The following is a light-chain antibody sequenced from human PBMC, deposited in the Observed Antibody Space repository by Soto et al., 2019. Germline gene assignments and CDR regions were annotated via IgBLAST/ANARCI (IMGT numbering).Light chain of an antibody. V-gene: IGKV1-39*01. CDR3: QQSYSTPLT. Sequence: DIQMTQSPSSLSASAGDRVTITCRASQIISSYLNWYQQKPGKAPKLLIYAASSLQSGVPSGFSGSGSGTDFTLTISSLQPEDFATYYCQQSYSTPLTFGGGTKVEIK. CDR1: QIISSY. CDR2: AAS. J-gene: IGKJ4*01.